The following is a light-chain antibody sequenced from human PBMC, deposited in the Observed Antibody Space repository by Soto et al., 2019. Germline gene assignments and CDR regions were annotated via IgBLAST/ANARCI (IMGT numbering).Light chain of an antibody. J-gene: IGLJ1*01. Sequence: QSVLTQPASVSGSPGQSITISCTGTSGDVGGFNFVSWYQQHPGKAPKLVIYEVSNRPSRISSRFSGSKSGNTASLTISGLQAEDEADYYYSSYTGRPSYVFGTGTKLTVL. CDR3: SSYTGRPSYV. CDR2: EVS. CDR1: SGDVGGFNF. V-gene: IGLV2-14*01.